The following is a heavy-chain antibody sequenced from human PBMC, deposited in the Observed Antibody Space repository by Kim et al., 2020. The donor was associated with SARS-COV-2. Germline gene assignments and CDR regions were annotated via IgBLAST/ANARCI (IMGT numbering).Heavy chain of an antibody. Sequence: SETLSLTCAVYGGSFSGYYWSWIRQPPGKGLEWIGEINHSGSTNYNASLKSRVTISVDTSKNQFSLKLSSVTAADTAVYYCARGLGYYGSGSYSYFDYWGQGTLVTVSS. V-gene: IGHV4-34*01. CDR1: GGSFSGYY. D-gene: IGHD3-10*01. J-gene: IGHJ4*02. CDR3: ARGLGYYGSGSYSYFDY. CDR2: INHSGST.